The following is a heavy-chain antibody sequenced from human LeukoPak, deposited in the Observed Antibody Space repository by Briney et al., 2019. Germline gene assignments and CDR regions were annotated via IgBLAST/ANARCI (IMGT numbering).Heavy chain of an antibody. CDR1: GFTFSSYA. CDR2: ISYDGSNK. CDR3: AREPYYDFWSGYRYFDY. V-gene: IGHV3-30-3*01. Sequence: PGGSLRLSCAASGFTFSSYAMHWVRQAPGKGLEWVAVISYDGSNKYYADSVKGRFTISRDNSKNTLYLQMNSLRAEDTAVYYCAREPYYDFWSGYRYFDYWGQGTLVTVSS. D-gene: IGHD3-3*01. J-gene: IGHJ4*02.